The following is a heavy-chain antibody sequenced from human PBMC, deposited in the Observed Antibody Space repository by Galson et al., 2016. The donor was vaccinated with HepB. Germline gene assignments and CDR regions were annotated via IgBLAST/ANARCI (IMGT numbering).Heavy chain of an antibody. CDR1: GGSISSGGYS. J-gene: IGHJ6*04. D-gene: IGHD3-16*01. CDR3: ARGSCIWGSYGGMDV. V-gene: IGHV4-30-2*01. CDR2: IYHGGST. Sequence: TLSLTCAVSGGSISSGGYSWSWIRQPPGKGLEWIGYIYHGGSTYYNPSLKSRVTISVDRSKNQFSLKLSSVTAADTAVCYCARGSCIWGSYGGMDVWGKGTTVTVSS.